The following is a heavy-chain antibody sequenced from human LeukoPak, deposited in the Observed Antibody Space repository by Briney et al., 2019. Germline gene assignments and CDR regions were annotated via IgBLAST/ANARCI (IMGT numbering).Heavy chain of an antibody. V-gene: IGHV3-30*18. CDR2: ISYDGSNK. CDR1: GFTFSSYG. J-gene: IGHJ6*02. CDR3: AKDGADIVADYYYYGMDA. Sequence: GGSLRLSCAASGFTFSSYGMHWVRQAPGKGLEWVAVISYDGSNKYYADSVKGRFTISRDNSKNTLYLQMNSLRAEDTAVYYCAKDGADIVADYYYYGMDAWGQGTTVTVSS. D-gene: IGHD5-12*01.